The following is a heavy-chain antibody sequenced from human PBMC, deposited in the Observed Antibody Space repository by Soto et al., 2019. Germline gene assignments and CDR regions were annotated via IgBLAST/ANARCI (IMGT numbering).Heavy chain of an antibody. D-gene: IGHD2-8*02. CDR1: GFTFRWFG. J-gene: IGHJ3*02. V-gene: IGHV3-30*18. CDR2: ISNDGSNE. Sequence: SLRLSCAGSGFTFRWFGMNWVRQAPGKGLEWVARISNDGSNEYYVDSVKGRFTISRDNSKNTLYLQMNSLTAGDTAVYYCAKATATGGGAFDICGQGTMVTVSS. CDR3: AKATATGGGAFDI.